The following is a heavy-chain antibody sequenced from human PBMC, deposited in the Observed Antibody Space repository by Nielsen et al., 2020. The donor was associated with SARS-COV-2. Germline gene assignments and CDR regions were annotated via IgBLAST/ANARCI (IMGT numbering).Heavy chain of an antibody. D-gene: IGHD3-3*01. CDR2: IWYDGSNK. CDR1: GFTFSSYG. CDR3: ASAPDYDFWSGPYDY. J-gene: IGHJ4*02. V-gene: IGHV3-33*01. Sequence: GESLKISCAASGFTFSSYGMHWVRQAPGKGLEWVAVIWYDGSNKYYADSVKGRFTISRDNSKNTLYLQMNSLRAEDTAVYYCASAPDYDFWSGPYDYWGQGTLVTVSS.